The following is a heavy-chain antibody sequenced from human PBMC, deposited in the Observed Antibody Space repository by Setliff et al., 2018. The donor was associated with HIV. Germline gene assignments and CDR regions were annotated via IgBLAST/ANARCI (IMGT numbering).Heavy chain of an antibody. CDR3: ATDRLIKLIWGVIKELAY. D-gene: IGHD3-10*01. J-gene: IGHJ4*02. CDR1: GYTFTGYY. V-gene: IGHV1-2*02. CDR2: INPNSGDT. Sequence: VASVKVSCKASGYTFTGYYMHWVRQAPGQGLEWMGWINPNSGDTNYAQKFQGRVTMTRDTSISTAYMELSRLRSDDTAMYYCATDRLIKLIWGVIKELAYWGQGTLVTVSS.